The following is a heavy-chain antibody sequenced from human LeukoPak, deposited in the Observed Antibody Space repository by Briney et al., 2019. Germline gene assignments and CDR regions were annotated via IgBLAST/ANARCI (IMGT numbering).Heavy chain of an antibody. CDR1: GYSISSGYY. D-gene: IGHD3-22*01. Sequence: SETLSLTCTVSGYSISSGYYWGWIRQPPGKGLEWIGGIYHSGSTYYNPSLKSRVTISVDTSKNQFSLKLSSVTAADTAVYYCARRISSDYYHAHFDYWGQGTLVTVSS. V-gene: IGHV4-38-2*02. CDR3: ARRISSDYYHAHFDY. J-gene: IGHJ4*02. CDR2: IYHSGST.